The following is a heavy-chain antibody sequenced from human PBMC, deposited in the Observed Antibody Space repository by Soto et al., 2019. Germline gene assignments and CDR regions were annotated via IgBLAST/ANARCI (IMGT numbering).Heavy chain of an antibody. CDR2: IYYSGNT. Sequence: QLQLQESGPGLVKPSETLSLTCTVSGGSISSTNYYWGWIRQPPGKGLEWIGSIYYSGNTYYNPSLKSRVTISVDTSKIQFALNLSSVTAADTAVYYCARHRSVVVVPAPIHWFDPCGQGTLVTVSS. CDR1: GGSISSTNYY. CDR3: ARHRSVVVVPAPIHWFDP. D-gene: IGHD2-2*01. V-gene: IGHV4-39*01. J-gene: IGHJ5*02.